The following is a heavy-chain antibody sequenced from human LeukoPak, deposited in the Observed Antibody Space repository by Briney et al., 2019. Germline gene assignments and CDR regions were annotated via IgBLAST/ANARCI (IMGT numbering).Heavy chain of an antibody. CDR1: GFTFDGSE. CDR2: ISSSANSI. CDR3: ARSLAAAERDY. V-gene: IGHV3-48*03. D-gene: IGHD6-13*01. Sequence: GGSLRLSCAASGFTFDGSEMNSVRQAPGKGLEWLSYISSSANSIYYADSVKGRFTVSRDNAKHSLYLQMNSLRAEDAAVYYCARSLAAAERDYWGQGTLVTVSS. J-gene: IGHJ4*02.